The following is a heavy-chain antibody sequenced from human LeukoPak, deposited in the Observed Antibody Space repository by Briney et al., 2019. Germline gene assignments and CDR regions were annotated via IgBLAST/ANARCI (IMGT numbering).Heavy chain of an antibody. Sequence: PGGSLRLSCTASGFTFGDYAMSWVRQAPGKGLEWVGFIRSKAYGGTTEYAASVKGRFTISRDDSKSIAYLQMNSLKTEDTAVYYCTPTEGGQGGSLDYWGQGTLVTVSS. CDR3: TPTEGGQGGSLDY. D-gene: IGHD2-15*01. CDR2: IRSKAYGGTT. CDR1: GFTFGDYA. V-gene: IGHV3-49*04. J-gene: IGHJ4*02.